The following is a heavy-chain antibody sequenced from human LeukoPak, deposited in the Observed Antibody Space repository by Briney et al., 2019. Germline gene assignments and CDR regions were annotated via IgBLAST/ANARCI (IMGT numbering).Heavy chain of an antibody. CDR2: ISGSGGST. D-gene: IGHD1-7*01. Sequence: PGGSLRLSCAASGFTFSSYAMSWVRQAPGKGLEWVSAISGSGGSTYYADSVKGRFTISRDNSKNTLYLQMNSLRAEDTAVYYCAKGALFHNWNYGDAFDIWGQGTMVTVSS. J-gene: IGHJ3*02. CDR3: AKGALFHNWNYGDAFDI. CDR1: GFTFSSYA. V-gene: IGHV3-23*01.